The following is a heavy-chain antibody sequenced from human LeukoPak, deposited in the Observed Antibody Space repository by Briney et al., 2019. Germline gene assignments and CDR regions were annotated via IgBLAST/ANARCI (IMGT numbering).Heavy chain of an antibody. CDR2: IRYDGSNK. CDR3: AKGSRTFGGVMEFDY. J-gene: IGHJ4*02. Sequence: GGSLRLSCAASGFTFSSYAMRWVRQAPGKGLEWVAFIRYDGSNKYYADSVKGRFTISRDNSKNTLYLQMNSLRAEDTAVYYCAKGSRTFGGVMEFDYWGQGTLVTVSS. CDR1: GFTFSSYA. D-gene: IGHD3-16*01. V-gene: IGHV3-30*02.